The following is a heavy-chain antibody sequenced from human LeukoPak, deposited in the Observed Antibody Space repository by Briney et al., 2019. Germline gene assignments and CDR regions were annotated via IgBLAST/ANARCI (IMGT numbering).Heavy chain of an antibody. D-gene: IGHD6-13*01. CDR1: GFSFRSYG. CDR2: IRYDGSNK. CDR3: AKDSSGSSWYWDY. V-gene: IGHV3-30*02. J-gene: IGHJ4*02. Sequence: GGSLRLSCAASGFSFRSYGMHWVRQAPGKGLEWVTFIRYDGSNKYYADSVKGRFTISRDNSKNTLYLQMNSLRTEGTAVYYCAKDSSGSSWYWDYWGQGTLVTVSS.